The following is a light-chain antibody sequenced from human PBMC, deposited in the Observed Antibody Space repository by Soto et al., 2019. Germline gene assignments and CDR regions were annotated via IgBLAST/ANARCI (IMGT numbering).Light chain of an antibody. CDR2: AAS. V-gene: IGKV1-39*01. CDR3: QQSYSTPRT. Sequence: DIQVTQSPSSLSASVGDRVTITCRASQSISSYLNWYQQKPGKAPKLLIYAASSLQSGVPSRFSGSGSGTDFTLTISSLQPEDFATYYCQQSYSTPRTFAQVTKV. J-gene: IGKJ1*01. CDR1: QSISSY.